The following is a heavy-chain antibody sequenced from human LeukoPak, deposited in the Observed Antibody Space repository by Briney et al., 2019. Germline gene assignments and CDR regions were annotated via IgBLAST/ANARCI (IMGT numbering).Heavy chain of an antibody. CDR2: IKSKTGGGTT. CDR3: TTLRGNWNYHYYYYYMDV. V-gene: IGHV3-15*01. CDR1: GFTFSNAW. Sequence: PGGSLRLSCAASGFTFSNAWMSWVRQAPGKVLEWVGRIKSKTGGGTTDYVAPVKGRFAISRDDSKDTLYLQMNSLKTEDTAVYYCTTLRGNWNYHYYYYYMDVWGKGTTVTVSS. J-gene: IGHJ6*03. D-gene: IGHD1-7*01.